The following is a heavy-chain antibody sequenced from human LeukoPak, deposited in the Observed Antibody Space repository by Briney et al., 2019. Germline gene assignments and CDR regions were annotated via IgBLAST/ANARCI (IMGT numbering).Heavy chain of an antibody. J-gene: IGHJ4*02. CDR1: GFTFSSSA. V-gene: IGHV3-23*01. D-gene: IGHD2-15*01. Sequence: GGSLRLSCAASGFTFSSSAMSWVRQAPGKGLEWVSAISNNGGYTYYADSVQGRVTISRDNSKSTLCLQMNSLRAEDTAVYYCAKQLGYCSDGSCYFPYWGQGTLVTVSS. CDR2: ISNNGGYT. CDR3: AKQLGYCSDGSCYFPY.